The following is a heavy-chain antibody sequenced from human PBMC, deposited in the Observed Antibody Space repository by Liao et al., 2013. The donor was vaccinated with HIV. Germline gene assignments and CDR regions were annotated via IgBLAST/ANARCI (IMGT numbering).Heavy chain of an antibody. CDR3: ARDSVLHCSSTSCYTYYFDY. Sequence: QLQLQESGPGLVKPSQTLSLTCTVSGGSITSGTFYWNWIRQPAGKGLEWIGRIYTSGSTNYNPSLKSRVTMSVDTSKNQFSLKLRSVTAADTAVYYCARDSVLHCSSTSCYTYYFDYWGQGTLVTVSS. V-gene: IGHV4-61*02. CDR2: IYTSGST. D-gene: IGHD2-2*02. CDR1: GGSITSGTFY. J-gene: IGHJ4*02.